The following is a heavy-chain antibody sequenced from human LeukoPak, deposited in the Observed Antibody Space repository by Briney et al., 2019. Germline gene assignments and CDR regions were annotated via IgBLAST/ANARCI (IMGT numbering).Heavy chain of an antibody. Sequence: TSSETLSLTCTVSGGSISSYYWSWIRQPTGKGLEWIGYIYYSGSTNFNPSLKGRVTISVDPSQNQFSPKLNSVTGADPALFYCARGRGWKYYYGMDVWGQGTTVTVSS. V-gene: IGHV4-59*01. J-gene: IGHJ6*02. D-gene: IGHD1-1*01. CDR1: GGSISSYY. CDR3: ARGRGWKYYYGMDV. CDR2: IYYSGST.